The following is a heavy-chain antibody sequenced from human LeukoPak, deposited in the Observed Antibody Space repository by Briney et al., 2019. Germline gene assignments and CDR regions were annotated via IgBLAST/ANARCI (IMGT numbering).Heavy chain of an antibody. Sequence: GGSLRLSCAASGFTFSSYAMNWVRQAPGKGLEWVSGISGSGGSTYYADSVKGRFTISRDNSENTLYLQINSLRAEDTAAYYCAKSYSSGPDAFDIWGQGTMVTVSS. CDR2: ISGSGGST. CDR1: GFTFSSYA. D-gene: IGHD6-19*01. CDR3: AKSYSSGPDAFDI. J-gene: IGHJ3*02. V-gene: IGHV3-23*01.